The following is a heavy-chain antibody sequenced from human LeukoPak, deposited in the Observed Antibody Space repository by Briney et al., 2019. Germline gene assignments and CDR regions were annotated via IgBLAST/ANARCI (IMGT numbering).Heavy chain of an antibody. CDR3: AKERPSNYYDSSGYNY. J-gene: IGHJ4*02. D-gene: IGHD3-22*01. CDR1: GFTFSSYA. V-gene: IGHV3-23*01. CDR2: ISGSGGST. Sequence: GGSLRLSCAASGFTFSSYAMSWVRQAPGKGLEWVSAISGSGGSTYYADSVKGRFTISRDKSKNTLYLQMNSLRAEDTAVYYCAKERPSNYYDSSGYNYWGQGTLVTVSS.